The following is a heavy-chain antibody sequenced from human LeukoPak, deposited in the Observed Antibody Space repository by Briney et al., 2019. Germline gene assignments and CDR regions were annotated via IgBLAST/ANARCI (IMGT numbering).Heavy chain of an antibody. D-gene: IGHD5-12*01. V-gene: IGHV3-7*01. J-gene: IGHJ4*02. Sequence: LPGGSLRLSCAASGFTFGNSWMTWVRQAPGKGLEWVASIKQDGSETHYVDSVKGRFTISRDNAKNSLYLQMNSLRAEDTAVYYCAREVDIVATMWFDYWGQGTLVTVSS. CDR2: IKQDGSET. CDR1: GFTFGNSW. CDR3: AREVDIVATMWFDY.